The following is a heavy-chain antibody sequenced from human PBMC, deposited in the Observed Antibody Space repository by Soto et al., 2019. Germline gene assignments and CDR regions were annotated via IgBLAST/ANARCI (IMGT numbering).Heavy chain of an antibody. J-gene: IGHJ4*02. CDR2: MNPNTGNS. Sequence: GASVTVSCKASGYTFTSYGIYWVRQATGQGLAWMGWMNPNTGNSGYAQKFQGRVTMTSDTSISTAHMELSSLRSEDTAVYYCARRAETNGWNGFGADKYYFDFWGQGTLVTVSS. D-gene: IGHD1-1*01. CDR1: GYTFTSYG. CDR3: ARRAETNGWNGFGADKYYFDF. V-gene: IGHV1-8*01.